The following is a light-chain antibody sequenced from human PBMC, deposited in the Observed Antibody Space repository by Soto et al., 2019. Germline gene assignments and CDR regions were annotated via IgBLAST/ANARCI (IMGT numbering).Light chain of an antibody. CDR2: GVT. CDR3: FSHRGGDSHV. CDR1: SSDVGAYNY. J-gene: IGLJ1*01. V-gene: IGLV2-14*01. Sequence: QSVLAQPASVSGSPGQSITISCTGTSSDVGAYNYVSWYQQYPGKAPKLMIYGVTNRPSVVSNRFSGSKTGNTASLTISGLQAEDEADYYCFSHRGGDSHVFGTGTKVTVL.